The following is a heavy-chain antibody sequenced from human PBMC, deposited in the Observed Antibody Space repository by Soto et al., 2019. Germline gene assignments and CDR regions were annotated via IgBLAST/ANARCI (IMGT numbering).Heavy chain of an antibody. V-gene: IGHV1-2*02. Sequence: ASVKVSCKASGYTFTGYYMHWVRQAPGQGLEWMGWINPNGGGTNYAQKFQGRVTMTRDTSISTAYMELSRLRSDDTAVYYCARGTGTTPPRFDPWGQGTQVTVSS. CDR3: ARGTGTTPPRFDP. J-gene: IGHJ5*02. D-gene: IGHD4-4*01. CDR1: GYTFTGYY. CDR2: INPNGGGT.